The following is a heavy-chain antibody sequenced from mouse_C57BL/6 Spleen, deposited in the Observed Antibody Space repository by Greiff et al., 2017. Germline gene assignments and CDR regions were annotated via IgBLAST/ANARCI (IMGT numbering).Heavy chain of an antibody. V-gene: IGHV1-64*01. CDR3: ARGGSNRFFDY. D-gene: IGHD2-5*01. CDR2: IHPNSGST. CDR1: GYTLTSYW. Sequence: VQLQQPGAELVKPGASVKLSCKASGYTLTSYWMHWVKQRPGQGLEWIGMIHPNSGSTNYNEKFKSKATLTVDKSSSTAYMQLSSLTSEDSAVYYCARGGSNRFFDYWGQGTTLTVSS. J-gene: IGHJ2*01.